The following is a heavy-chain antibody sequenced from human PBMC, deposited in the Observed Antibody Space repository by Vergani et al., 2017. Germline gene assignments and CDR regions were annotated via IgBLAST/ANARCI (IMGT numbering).Heavy chain of an antibody. CDR3: ATSPAPYYDSSGTDHNLFDP. CDR2: FDPEDGET. CDR1: GYILTELS. Sequence: QVQLVQSGAEVKKPGASVKVSCTVSGYILTELSMHWVRQAPGKGLEWMGGFDPEDGETIYAQKFQGRVTMTEDTSTDTAYMERSSLRSEDTAVYYWATSPAPYYDSSGTDHNLFDPWRQGTLVTVSS. D-gene: IGHD3-22*01. J-gene: IGHJ5*02. V-gene: IGHV1-24*01.